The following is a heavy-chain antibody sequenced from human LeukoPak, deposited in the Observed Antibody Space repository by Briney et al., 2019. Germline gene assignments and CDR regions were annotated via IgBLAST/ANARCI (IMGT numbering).Heavy chain of an antibody. CDR3: ARYSAFYYYYGMDV. D-gene: IGHD5-18*01. V-gene: IGHV3-11*01. J-gene: IGHJ6*02. CDR2: ISSSGSTK. CDR1: GGSFSDYY. Sequence: LSLTCAVYGGSFSDYYMSWIRQAPGKGLEWVSYISSSGSTKYYADSVKGRFTISRDNAKNSLYLQMNSLRAEDTAVYYCARYSAFYYYYGMDVWGQGTTVTVSS.